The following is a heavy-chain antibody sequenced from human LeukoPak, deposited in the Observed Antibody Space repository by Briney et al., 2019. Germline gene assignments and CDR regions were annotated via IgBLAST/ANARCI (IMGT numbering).Heavy chain of an antibody. D-gene: IGHD5-24*01. J-gene: IGHJ4*02. Sequence: GSSVKVSCTASGGTFSSYAISWVRQAPGQGLEWMGGIIPIFGTANYAQKFQGRVTITADESTSTAYMELSSLRSKDTAVYYCARESRDGYNYYLDYWGQGTLVTVSS. V-gene: IGHV1-69*01. CDR2: IIPIFGTA. CDR3: ARESRDGYNYYLDY. CDR1: GGTFSSYA.